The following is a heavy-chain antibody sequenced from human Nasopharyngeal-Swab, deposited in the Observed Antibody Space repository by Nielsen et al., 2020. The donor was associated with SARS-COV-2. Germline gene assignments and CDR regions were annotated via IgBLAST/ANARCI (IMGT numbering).Heavy chain of an antibody. CDR2: INHSGST. D-gene: IGHD3-9*01. CDR3: ARHPYLRYFDPYYYYGMDV. CDR1: GGSFSGYY. V-gene: IGHV4-34*01. Sequence: SETLSLTCAVYGGSFSGYYWSWIRQPPEKGLEWIGEINHSGSTNYNPSLKSRVTISVDTSKNQFSLKLSSVTAADTAVYYCARHPYLRYFDPYYYYGMDVWGQGTTVTVSS. J-gene: IGHJ6*02.